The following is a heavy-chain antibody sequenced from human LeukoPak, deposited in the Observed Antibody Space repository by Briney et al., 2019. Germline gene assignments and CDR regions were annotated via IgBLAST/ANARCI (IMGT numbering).Heavy chain of an antibody. CDR3: AKALYCSSTSCYAFYYYYYYMDV. Sequence: GGSLRLSCAASGFTFNRYEMNWVRQAPRKGLEWISYISSSGSTIYYADSVKGRFTISRDNSKNTLYLQMNSLRAEDTAVYYCAKALYCSSTSCYAFYYYYYYMDVWGKGTTVTISS. V-gene: IGHV3-48*03. J-gene: IGHJ6*03. CDR1: GFTFNRYE. D-gene: IGHD2-2*01. CDR2: ISSSGSTI.